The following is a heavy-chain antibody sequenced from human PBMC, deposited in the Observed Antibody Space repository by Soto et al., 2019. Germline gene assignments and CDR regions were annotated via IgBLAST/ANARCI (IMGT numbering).Heavy chain of an antibody. D-gene: IGHD7-27*01. Sequence: QVQLQQWGAGLLKPSETLSLTCAVYGGSFSGYYWSWIRQPPGKGLEWIWEINHSGSTNYNPSLKSRVTISIDTSKYQFSLKLSSVTAADTAVYYCARGWGRIFDYWGHGTLVTVSS. CDR2: INHSGST. CDR1: GGSFSGYY. J-gene: IGHJ4*01. V-gene: IGHV4-34*01. CDR3: ARGWGRIFDY.